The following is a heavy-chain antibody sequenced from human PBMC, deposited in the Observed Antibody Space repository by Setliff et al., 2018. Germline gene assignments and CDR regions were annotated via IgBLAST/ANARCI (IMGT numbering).Heavy chain of an antibody. Sequence: GSLRLSCAASGFTFTSYAMNWVRQAPGKGLEWVSAISGSGGSTDYADSVKGRFTISRDNSKNTLYLQMNGLRVEDTALYYCARDGGLLQFLEWSRSYMDVWGKGTTVTVSS. V-gene: IGHV3-23*01. CDR3: ARDGGLLQFLEWSRSYMDV. J-gene: IGHJ6*03. D-gene: IGHD3-3*01. CDR2: ISGSGGST. CDR1: GFTFTSYA.